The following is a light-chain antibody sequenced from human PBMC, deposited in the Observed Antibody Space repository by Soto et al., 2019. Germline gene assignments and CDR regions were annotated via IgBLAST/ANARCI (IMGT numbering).Light chain of an antibody. V-gene: IGKV1-9*01. J-gene: IGKJ1*01. Sequence: DIQLTQSPSFLSASVGDRVTITCRASQVMNNYLAWYQQKPGKAPNLLIYETFTLQSGVPSRFSGGRSGTEFTLTISSLQPEDFATYYCQQLDSYPRTFGQGTKVEIK. CDR3: QQLDSYPRT. CDR1: QVMNNY. CDR2: ETF.